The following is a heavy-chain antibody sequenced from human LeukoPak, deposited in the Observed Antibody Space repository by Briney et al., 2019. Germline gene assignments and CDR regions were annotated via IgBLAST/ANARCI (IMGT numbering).Heavy chain of an antibody. CDR3: ASLGNYYDSSGYSIDY. CDR2: IYHSGST. V-gene: IGHV4-38-2*01. CDR1: GYSISSGYY. J-gene: IGHJ4*02. D-gene: IGHD3-22*01. Sequence: PSETLSLTCPVSGYSISSGYYWGWIRQPPGKGLEWIGSIYHSGSTYYNPSLKSRVTISVDTSKNQFSLKLSSVTAADTAVYYCASLGNYYDSSGYSIDYWGQGTLVTVSS.